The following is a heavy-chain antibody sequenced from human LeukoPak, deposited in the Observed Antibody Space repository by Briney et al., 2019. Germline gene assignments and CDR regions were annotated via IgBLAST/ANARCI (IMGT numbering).Heavy chain of an antibody. CDR1: GYSLNIYW. CDR3: ARRDSSGWSYS. CDR2: IYPGDSET. J-gene: IGHJ4*02. Sequence: ESLKISCNGSGYSLNIYWIDLVRQMPGKGPELVGIIYPGDSETRYRPSFQGQVTISADKSISTAYLQWSSLKASDTAMYYCARRDSSGWSYSWGQGNLVTVSS. V-gene: IGHV5-51*01. D-gene: IGHD6-19*01.